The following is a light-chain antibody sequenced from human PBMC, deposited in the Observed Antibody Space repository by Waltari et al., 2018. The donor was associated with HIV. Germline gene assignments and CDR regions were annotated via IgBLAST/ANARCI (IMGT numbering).Light chain of an antibody. Sequence: QSALTQPASVSGSPGQSITISCTGTSRYVGGYNYVSWYQQHPGKAPKLMIYEVSNRPSGVSNRFSGSKSGNTASLTISGLQAEDETDYYCSSYTSSSTPVVFGGGTKLTVL. J-gene: IGLJ2*01. CDR3: SSYTSSSTPVV. V-gene: IGLV2-14*01. CDR2: EVS. CDR1: SRYVGGYNY.